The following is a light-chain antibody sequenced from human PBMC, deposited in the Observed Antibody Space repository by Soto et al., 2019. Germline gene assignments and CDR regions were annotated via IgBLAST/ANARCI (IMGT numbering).Light chain of an antibody. Sequence: EIVLTQSPGTLSLSPGERATLSCRASQSISRGYLAWYQEKPGQAPRPLIYGVSNRATGIPDRFSGSGSGTDFTLTISRLEPEDFAVYYCQQYDSSRITFGQGTRLEIK. CDR2: GVS. CDR1: QSISRGY. V-gene: IGKV3-20*01. J-gene: IGKJ5*01. CDR3: QQYDSSRIT.